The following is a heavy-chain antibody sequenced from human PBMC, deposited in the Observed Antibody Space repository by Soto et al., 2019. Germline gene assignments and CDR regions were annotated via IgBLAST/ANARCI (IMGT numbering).Heavy chain of an antibody. Sequence: GGSLRLSCAASGFTFSRNAMSWVRQAPGKGLEWVSVMSGSGGSTYYADSVTGRFTISRDNSKNTLYLQMNSLRAEDTAVYYCAKGYREYSSSWFDYWGQGTLVTVSS. D-gene: IGHD6-13*01. V-gene: IGHV3-23*01. CDR3: AKGYREYSSSWFDY. CDR1: GFTFSRNA. J-gene: IGHJ4*02. CDR2: MSGSGGST.